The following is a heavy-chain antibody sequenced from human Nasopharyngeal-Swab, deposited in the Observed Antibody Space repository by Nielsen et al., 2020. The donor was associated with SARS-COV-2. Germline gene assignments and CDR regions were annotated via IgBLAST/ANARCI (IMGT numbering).Heavy chain of an antibody. V-gene: IGHV3-49*02. J-gene: IGHJ4*02. CDR3: TRAAYTGRKFREFDY. Sequence: PGKGLEWVGFIRSKAYGGTTEYAATVKGRFTISRDDSKTIAYLQMNSLKTEDTAVYYCTRAAYTGRKFREFDYWGQGTLVTVSS. CDR2: IRSKAYGGTT. D-gene: IGHD3-10*01.